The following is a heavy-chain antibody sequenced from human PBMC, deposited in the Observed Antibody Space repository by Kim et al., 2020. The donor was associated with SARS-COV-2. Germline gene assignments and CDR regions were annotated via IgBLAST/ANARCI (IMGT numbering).Heavy chain of an antibody. CDR1: GFTFIGHA. D-gene: IGHD2-2*03. Sequence: GGSLRLSCTTSGFTFIGHAMSWVRHAPGQGLEWVSSIDGSDGTTYYVDSVKGRFTISRDDAKNTLYLQMRALRADDTATYYCMKGGWGWIWDHWGQGTLVTVSS. V-gene: IGHV3-23*01. CDR2: IDGSDGTT. CDR3: MKGGWGWIWDH. J-gene: IGHJ4*02.